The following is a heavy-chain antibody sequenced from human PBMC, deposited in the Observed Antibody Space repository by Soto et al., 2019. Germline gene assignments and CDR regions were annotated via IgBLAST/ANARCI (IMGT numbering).Heavy chain of an antibody. Sequence: ASVKVSCKASGGTFSNYAINWVRQAPGQGLEWMGGFIPIFDASTYAQNFRGRVTIIADESTTTAYMELSDLGSEDTAMYYCARKAESYGFDIWGQGTLVTVSS. CDR2: FIPIFDAS. V-gene: IGHV1-69*13. CDR3: ARKAESYGFDI. CDR1: GGTFSNYA. D-gene: IGHD3-10*01. J-gene: IGHJ3*02.